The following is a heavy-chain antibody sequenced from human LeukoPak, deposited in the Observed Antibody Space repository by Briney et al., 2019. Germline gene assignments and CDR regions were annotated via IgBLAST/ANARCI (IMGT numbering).Heavy chain of an antibody. CDR1: GGSFSGYY. CDR2: INHSGST. CDR3: ARGMRWLPNNWFDP. V-gene: IGHV4-34*01. D-gene: IGHD5-24*01. Sequence: SETLSLTCAVYGGSFSGYYWSWIRQPPGKGLEWIGEINHSGSTNYNPSLKSRVTISVDTSKNQFSLKLSSVTAADTAMYYCARGMRWLPNNWFDPWGQGTLVTVSS. J-gene: IGHJ5*02.